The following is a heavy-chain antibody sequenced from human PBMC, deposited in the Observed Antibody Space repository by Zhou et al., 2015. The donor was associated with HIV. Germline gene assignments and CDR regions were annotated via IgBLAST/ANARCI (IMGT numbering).Heavy chain of an antibody. D-gene: IGHD3-3*01. V-gene: IGHV3-49*05. CDR3: TTDGQQNLDDSFDI. J-gene: IGHJ3*02. CDR2: ITSKAYGVTT. CDR1: GFTFGDYA. Sequence: EVQLVESGGDLVKPGRSLRLSCTTSGFTFGDYAMSWFRQAPGKGLEWVGFITSKAYGVTTQDAASVKHRFTISRDDSKSIVYLQMNSLKTEDTAVYYCTTDGQQNLDDSFDIWGQGTMVTVSS.